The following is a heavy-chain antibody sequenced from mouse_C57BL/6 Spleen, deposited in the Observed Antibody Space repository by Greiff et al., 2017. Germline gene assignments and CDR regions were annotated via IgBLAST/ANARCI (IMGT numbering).Heavy chain of an antibody. CDR2: IWGVGST. Sequence: VQLQQSGPGLVAPSQSLSITCTVSGFSLTSYGVDWVRQSPGKGLEWLGVIWGVGSTHYNSALKSRLSISKDNSKSQVFLKMNSLQTDDTAMYYCARYGYDGRPFAYWGQGTLVTVSA. J-gene: IGHJ3*01. CDR1: GFSLTSYG. CDR3: ARYGYDGRPFAY. V-gene: IGHV2-6*01. D-gene: IGHD2-2*01.